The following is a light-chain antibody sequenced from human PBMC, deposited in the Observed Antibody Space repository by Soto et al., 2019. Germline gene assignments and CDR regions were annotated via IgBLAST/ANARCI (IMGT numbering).Light chain of an antibody. CDR1: SSDVGGYNY. J-gene: IGLJ1*01. CDR2: DVS. Sequence: QSALTQPASVSGSPGQSITISCTGTSSDVGGYNYVSWYQQHPGKAPKFMIYDVSNRPSGVSNRFSGSKSGNTASLTISGLQAEGEADYYCSSYTSRNTYVFGTGTKVTVL. V-gene: IGLV2-14*01. CDR3: SSYTSRNTYV.